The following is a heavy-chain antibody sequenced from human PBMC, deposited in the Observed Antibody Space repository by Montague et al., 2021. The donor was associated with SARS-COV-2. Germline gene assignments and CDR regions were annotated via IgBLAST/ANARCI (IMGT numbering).Heavy chain of an antibody. J-gene: IGHJ4*02. V-gene: IGHV4-34*01. Sequence: SETLSLTCAVSGGSFNGYYWGWIRQPPGKGLEWVGEINHRGSPTYNPSLKSRVTISADTSKNQFSLRLTSVTAADTATYFCARGKEDFFMTVVVVTAASYYFDSWGQGNLVTVSS. CDR1: GGSFNGYY. D-gene: IGHD3-22*01. CDR2: INHRGSP. CDR3: ARGKEDFFMTVVVVTAASYYFDS.